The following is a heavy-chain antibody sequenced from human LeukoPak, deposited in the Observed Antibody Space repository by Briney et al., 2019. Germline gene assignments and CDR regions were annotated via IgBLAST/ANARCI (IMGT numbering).Heavy chain of an antibody. J-gene: IGHJ6*03. V-gene: IGHV3-20*04. D-gene: IGHD6-13*01. CDR3: ARDREAAASRDYYMDV. CDR2: INWNGGST. Sequence: GGSLRLSCAASGFTFDDYGMSWVRQAPGKGLEWVSGINWNGGSTGYADSVKGRFTISRDNAKNSLYLQMNSLRADDTAVYYCARDREAAASRDYYMDVWGKGTTVTVSS. CDR1: GFTFDDYG.